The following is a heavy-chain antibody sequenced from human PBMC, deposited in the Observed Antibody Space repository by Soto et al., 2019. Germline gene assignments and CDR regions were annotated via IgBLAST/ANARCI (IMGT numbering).Heavy chain of an antibody. J-gene: IGHJ4*02. Sequence: QVQLVQSGAEVKKAGSSVKVSCKVTGGTSTRYAINWVRQAPGQGLEWMGGIVPMFGTSKYAQKFQGRVTITADTSTNIAYMELRSLRSEDTAVYYCNRGSEYDFWSGYLWGQGTLVSVSS. V-gene: IGHV1-69*06. D-gene: IGHD3-3*01. CDR1: GGTSTRYA. CDR2: IVPMFGTS. CDR3: NRGSEYDFWSGYL.